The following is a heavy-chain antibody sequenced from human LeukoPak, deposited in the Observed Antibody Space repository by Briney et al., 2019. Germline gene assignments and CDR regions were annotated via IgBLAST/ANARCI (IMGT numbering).Heavy chain of an antibody. J-gene: IGHJ4*02. CDR3: AGAYNSGWYEKYYFDY. CDR2: IFYSGST. CDR1: GGSIISNY. V-gene: IGHV4-59*12. D-gene: IGHD6-19*01. Sequence: SETLSLTCTVSGGSIISNYWSWIRQPPGKGLEWIGYIFYSGSTNYNPSLKGRVTISVDTSKNQFSLKLTSVTAADTAVYYCAGAYNSGWYEKYYFDYWGQGTLVTVSS.